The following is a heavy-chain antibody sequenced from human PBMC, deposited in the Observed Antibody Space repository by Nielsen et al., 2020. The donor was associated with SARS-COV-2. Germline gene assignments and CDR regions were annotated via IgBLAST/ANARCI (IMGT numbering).Heavy chain of an antibody. J-gene: IGHJ6*02. Sequence: VRQAPGKGLEWVSGINWNGGSTGYADSVKGRFTISRDNAKNSLYLQMNSLRAEDTAVYYCARDHVYCSGGSCYPYYGMDVWGQGTTVTVSS. CDR2: INWNGGST. V-gene: IGHV3-20*03. CDR3: ARDHVYCSGGSCYPYYGMDV. D-gene: IGHD2-15*01.